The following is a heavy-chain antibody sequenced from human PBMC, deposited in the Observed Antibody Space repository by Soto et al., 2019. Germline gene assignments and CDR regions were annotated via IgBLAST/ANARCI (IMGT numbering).Heavy chain of an antibody. D-gene: IGHD3-10*01. V-gene: IGHV1-18*01. CDR2: INTHNGNT. J-gene: IGHJ6*02. Sequence: ASVKVSCKASGYTFTTYGISWVRQAPGEGLEWLGWINTHNGNTNYAQNLQGRVFMTADTSTNTAYMELRSLRSDDTAIYFCTREGSAPYYYYAMDAWGQGITVTVSS. CDR3: TREGSAPYYYYAMDA. CDR1: GYTFTTYG.